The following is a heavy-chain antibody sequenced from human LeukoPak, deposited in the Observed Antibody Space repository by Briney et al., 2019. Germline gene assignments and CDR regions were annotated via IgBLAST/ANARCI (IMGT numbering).Heavy chain of an antibody. Sequence: GASVKVSCKASGYTFTGYYMHWVRQAPGQGLEWMGWINPNSGGTNYAQKFQGRVTMTRDTSISTAYMELSRLRSDDTAVYYCARDSPDLDDAFDIWGQGTMVTVSS. D-gene: IGHD1-14*01. CDR2: INPNSGGT. J-gene: IGHJ3*02. CDR3: ARDSPDLDDAFDI. CDR1: GYTFTGYY. V-gene: IGHV1-2*02.